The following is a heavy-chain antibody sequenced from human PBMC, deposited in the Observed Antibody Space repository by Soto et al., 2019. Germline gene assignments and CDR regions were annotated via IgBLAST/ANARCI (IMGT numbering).Heavy chain of an antibody. CDR1: GFNFSPYF. D-gene: IGHD1-26*01. J-gene: IGHJ3*02. CDR2: IKGDGTTT. Sequence: EAHLVESGGGLPQPGGSLRLSCVASGFNFSPYFMAWVRQGPGRGLEWVSHIKGDGTTTAYADSVRGRFIISRDNGRNTLFLQMNSLRDEDTAVYYCVRYRGTPDSFDIWGQGTTVIVSS. CDR3: VRYRGTPDSFDI. V-gene: IGHV3-74*02.